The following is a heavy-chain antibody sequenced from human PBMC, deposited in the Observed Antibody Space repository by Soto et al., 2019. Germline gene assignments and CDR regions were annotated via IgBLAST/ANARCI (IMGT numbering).Heavy chain of an antibody. CDR1: GASVSTEGYY. CDR2: IYHTGYT. D-gene: IGHD6-19*01. J-gene: IGHJ6*02. Sequence: SETLSLTCSVSGASVSTEGYYWSWIRKPPGKGLEYISYIYHTGYTNYNPSLKSRVTTFIDTSKNQFSLKVASLTAADTAIYYCARINRLAPVATHYYHSMDLWGQGTTVTVSS. CDR3: ARINRLAPVATHYYHSMDL. V-gene: IGHV4-61*08.